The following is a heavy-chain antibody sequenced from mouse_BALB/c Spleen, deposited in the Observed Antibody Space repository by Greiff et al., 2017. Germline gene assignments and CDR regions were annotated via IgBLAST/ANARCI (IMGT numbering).Heavy chain of an antibody. J-gene: IGHJ1*01. Sequence: DVQLQESGPGLVKPSQSLSLTCSVTGYSITSGYYWNWIRQFPGNKLEWMGYISYDGSNNYNPSLKNRISITRDTSKNQFFLKLNSVTTEDTATYYCARGYGSSYGWYFDVWGAGTTVTVSS. V-gene: IGHV3-6*02. CDR2: ISYDGSN. CDR3: ARGYGSSYGWYFDV. CDR1: GYSITSGYY. D-gene: IGHD1-1*01.